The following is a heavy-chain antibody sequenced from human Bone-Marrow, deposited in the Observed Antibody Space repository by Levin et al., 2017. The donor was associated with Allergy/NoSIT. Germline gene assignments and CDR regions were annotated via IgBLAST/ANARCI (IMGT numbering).Heavy chain of an antibody. Sequence: PGGSLRLSCAVSGFIVSSDHMAWVRQVPGKGLEWVAIIYNTGSTHYADSVRGRFTISRDISENTLYLQMKSPRPEDTAIYYCARAPAADWLSNHDAFDIWGQGTMVTVSA. CDR3: ARAPAADWLSNHDAFDI. J-gene: IGHJ3*02. CDR2: IYNTGST. D-gene: IGHD3/OR15-3a*01. CDR1: GFIVSSDH. V-gene: IGHV3-66*02.